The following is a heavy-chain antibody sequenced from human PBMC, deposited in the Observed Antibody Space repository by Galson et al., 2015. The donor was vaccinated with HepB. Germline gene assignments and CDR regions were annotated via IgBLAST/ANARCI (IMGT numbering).Heavy chain of an antibody. CDR2: IYPGDSDT. Sequence: QSGAEVKKPGESLKISCKGSGQTLTTYWIGWVRQMPGKGLEWMGVIYPGDSDTKYSPSFQGQVTISADKSINTAYLQWSSLKASDTAMYFCVRHSRGFGGHDFYYSGMDLWGQGTAVTVSS. CDR3: VRHSRGFGGHDFYYSGMDL. V-gene: IGHV5-51*01. J-gene: IGHJ6*02. CDR1: GQTLTTYW. D-gene: IGHD5-12*01.